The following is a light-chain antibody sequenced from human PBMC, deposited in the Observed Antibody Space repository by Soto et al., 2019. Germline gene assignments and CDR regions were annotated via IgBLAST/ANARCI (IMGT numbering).Light chain of an antibody. J-gene: IGKJ4*01. CDR3: HQYYSWPLT. CDR1: QSVDSD. CDR2: AAS. Sequence: EKVMTQSPATLSVSPGARATLSCRASQSVDSDLAWYQQKPGQPPRLLIYAASTRATDIPDRVRVSGSGTEFTLTISSLQSEDFALYYCHQYYSWPLTFGGGTKVEI. V-gene: IGKV3-15*01.